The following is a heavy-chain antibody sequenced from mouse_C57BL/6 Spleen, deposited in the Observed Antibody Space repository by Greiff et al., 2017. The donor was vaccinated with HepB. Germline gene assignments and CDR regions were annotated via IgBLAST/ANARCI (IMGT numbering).Heavy chain of an antibody. J-gene: IGHJ4*01. D-gene: IGHD1-1*01. Sequence: EVQVVESGAELVRPGASVKLSCTASGFNIKDDYMHWVKQRPEQGLEWIGWIDPENGDTEYASKFQGKATITADTSSNTAYLQLSSLTSEDTAVYYRTTGYGNAMDYWGQGTSVTVSS. CDR1: GFNIKDDY. CDR2: IDPENGDT. V-gene: IGHV14-4*01. CDR3: TTGYGNAMDY.